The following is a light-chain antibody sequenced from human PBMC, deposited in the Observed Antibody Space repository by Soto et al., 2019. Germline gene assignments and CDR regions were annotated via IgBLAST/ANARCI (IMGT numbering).Light chain of an antibody. CDR1: SNDVGGFKY. Sequence: QSVLTQPASVSGSPGQSITISCTGTSNDVGGFKYVSWYLQHPGKAPKLMIFEVSNRPSGVSNRFSGSKSGNTASLTISGLQAEDEADYYCSSYTSSGTVLFGGGTQLTVL. V-gene: IGLV2-14*01. CDR3: SSYTSSGTVL. J-gene: IGLJ3*02. CDR2: EVS.